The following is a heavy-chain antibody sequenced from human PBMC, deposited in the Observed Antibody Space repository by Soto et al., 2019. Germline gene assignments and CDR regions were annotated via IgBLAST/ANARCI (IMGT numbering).Heavy chain of an antibody. D-gene: IGHD1-26*01. CDR2: IYYSGTT. V-gene: IGHV4-28*01. J-gene: IGHJ4*02. CDR1: GYSISSSNW. CDR3: ARREIQGPIDY. Sequence: QVQLQESGPGLVKPSDTLSLTCAVSGYSISSSNWWGWIRQPPGKGLEWIGYIYYSGTTYYNPSLKSRVTRSVDKSKNQFSLKLTSVTAVDTAVYYCARREIQGPIDYWGQGTLVTVSS.